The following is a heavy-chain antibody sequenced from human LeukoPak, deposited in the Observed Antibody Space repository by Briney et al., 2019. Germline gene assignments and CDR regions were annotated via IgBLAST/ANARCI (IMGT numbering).Heavy chain of an antibody. Sequence: PGGSLRLSCAASVFTFISYDMHWVRPATGKGLEWVSAIGTGGDTYYPGSVKGRFTISRENAKNSLYLQMNSLRAGDTAVYYCARGKAYSSGWSEEFDYWGQGTLVTVSS. CDR1: VFTFISYD. J-gene: IGHJ4*02. D-gene: IGHD6-19*01. CDR3: ARGKAYSSGWSEEFDY. CDR2: IGTGGDT. V-gene: IGHV3-13*01.